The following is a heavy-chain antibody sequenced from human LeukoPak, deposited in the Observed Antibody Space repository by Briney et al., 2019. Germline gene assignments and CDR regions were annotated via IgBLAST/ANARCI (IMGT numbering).Heavy chain of an antibody. CDR3: ARAVGYYFDNSGPSKTFDY. D-gene: IGHD3-22*01. V-gene: IGHV4-59*08. CDR2: IYYSGST. Sequence: PSETLSLTCTVSGGSISSYYWSWIRQPPGKGLEWIGYIYYSGSTNYNPSLKSRVTISVDTSKNQFSLKLTPVTAADTAVYYCARAVGYYFDNSGPSKTFDYWGQGTLVTVSS. CDR1: GGSISSYY. J-gene: IGHJ4*02.